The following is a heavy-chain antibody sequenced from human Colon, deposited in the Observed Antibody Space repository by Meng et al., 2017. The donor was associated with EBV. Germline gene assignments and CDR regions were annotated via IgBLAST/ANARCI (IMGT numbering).Heavy chain of an antibody. Sequence: QVLLVQFGAEVKRPGASVKVSCKASGYTFSSYGFTWVRQAPGQGLEWLGWISTYNDNPKYAQKVQGRVTMTADTSTSTAYMELRSLTSDDTAVYYCARDLWPHIVVVTAPSEFWGQGTLVTVSS. D-gene: IGHD2-21*02. V-gene: IGHV1-18*01. J-gene: IGHJ4*02. CDR1: GYTFSSYG. CDR3: ARDLWPHIVVVTAPSEF. CDR2: ISTYNDNP.